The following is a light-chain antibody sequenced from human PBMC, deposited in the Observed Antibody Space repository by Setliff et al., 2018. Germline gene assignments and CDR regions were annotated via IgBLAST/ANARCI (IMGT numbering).Light chain of an antibody. J-gene: IGLJ1*01. CDR3: SAYTSSSTYV. CDR1: IGDVGAYDF. V-gene: IGLV2-14*01. CDR2: GVT. Sequence: QSVLTQPASVSGSPGQSITISCSGTIGDVGAYDFVSWYQHHPGKAPKLVIYGVTNRPSGISNRFSGSKSGNSASLIISGLQAEDEADYYCSAYTSSSTYVFGTGTKVTVL.